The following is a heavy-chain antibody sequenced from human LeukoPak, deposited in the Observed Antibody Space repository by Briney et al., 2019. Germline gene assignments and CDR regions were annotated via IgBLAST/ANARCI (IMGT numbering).Heavy chain of an antibody. Sequence: GGSLRLSCAASGFTFSDYAMNWVRQAPGKGLEWVSTISGSGDSTYYADSVKGRFTISRDNSKNTLYLQMNSLRAEDTAVYYCAKDSSGYYQKDYWGQGTLVTVSS. J-gene: IGHJ4*02. D-gene: IGHD3-22*01. V-gene: IGHV3-23*01. CDR2: ISGSGDST. CDR1: GFTFSDYA. CDR3: AKDSSGYYQKDY.